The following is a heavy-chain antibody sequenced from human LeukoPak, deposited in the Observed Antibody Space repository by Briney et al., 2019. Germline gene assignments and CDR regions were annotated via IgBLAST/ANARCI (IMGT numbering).Heavy chain of an antibody. D-gene: IGHD1-26*01. CDR1: GGSFSGYY. Sequence: PSETLSLTCAVYGGSFSGYYWSWIRQPPGKGLEWIGEINHSGSTNYNPSLKSRVTISVDTSKNQFSLKLSSVTAADTAVYYCARQAWGREPPDYWGQGTLVTVSS. J-gene: IGHJ4*02. V-gene: IGHV4-34*01. CDR2: INHSGST. CDR3: ARQAWGREPPDY.